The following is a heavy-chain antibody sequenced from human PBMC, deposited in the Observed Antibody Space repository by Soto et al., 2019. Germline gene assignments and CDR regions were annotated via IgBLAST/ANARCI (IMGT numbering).Heavy chain of an antibody. Sequence: SVKVSCKASGGTFSSYTISWVRQAPGQGLEWMGRIIPILGIANYAQKFQGRVTITADKSTSTAYMELSSLRSEDTAVYYCASLYCSGGSCYSALDYWGQGPLVTVSS. V-gene: IGHV1-69*02. D-gene: IGHD2-15*01. J-gene: IGHJ4*02. CDR2: IIPILGIA. CDR1: GGTFSSYT. CDR3: ASLYCSGGSCYSALDY.